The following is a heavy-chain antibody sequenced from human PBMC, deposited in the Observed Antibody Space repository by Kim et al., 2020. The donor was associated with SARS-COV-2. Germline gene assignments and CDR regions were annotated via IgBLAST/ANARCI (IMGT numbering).Heavy chain of an antibody. V-gene: IGHV5-10-1*01. J-gene: IGHJ4*02. CDR3: ARLDYGGNFFLDY. Sequence: YSPSFQGHVTISADKSISTAYLQWSSLKASDTAMYYCARLDYGGNFFLDYWGQGTLVTVSS. D-gene: IGHD4-17*01.